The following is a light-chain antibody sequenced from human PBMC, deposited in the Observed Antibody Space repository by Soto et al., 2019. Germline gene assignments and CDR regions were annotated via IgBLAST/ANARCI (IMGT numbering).Light chain of an antibody. V-gene: IGKV3-15*01. Sequence: EIVMTQSPATLSVSLGERATLSCRASQSVSSNLAWYQQRPGQAPRLLIHDTSTRATSIPARFSGSGFGTEFTLTICSLQSDDFAGCYCQQYNNWPSGTFGQGTKLEIK. CDR1: QSVSSN. J-gene: IGKJ2*02. CDR3: QQYNNWPSGT. CDR2: DTS.